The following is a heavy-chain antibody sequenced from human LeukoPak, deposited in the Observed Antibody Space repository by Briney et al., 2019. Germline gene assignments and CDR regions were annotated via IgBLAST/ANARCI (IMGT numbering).Heavy chain of an antibody. Sequence: GGSLRLSCAASGFTFSNYWMHWVRQAPGKGLVWVSRINTDGSSTTYADSVKGRFTISRDDPKNTLYLQVNSVSDRDTGVYYCARTISVFGGLKDNWLDPWGQETLVTVSS. CDR3: ARTISVFGGLKDNWLDP. J-gene: IGHJ5*02. CDR1: GFTFSNYW. V-gene: IGHV3-74*01. D-gene: IGHD3-3*01. CDR2: INTDGSST.